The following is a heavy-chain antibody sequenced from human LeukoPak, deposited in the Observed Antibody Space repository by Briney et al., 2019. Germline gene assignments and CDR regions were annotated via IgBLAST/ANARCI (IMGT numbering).Heavy chain of an antibody. J-gene: IGHJ3*02. CDR1: GFTFSSYN. D-gene: IGHD6-25*01. CDR2: ISTSGTST. CDR3: AKGITAPTSLPDDDAFDI. Sequence: AGGSLRLSCAASGFTFSSYNMNWVRQAPGKGLEWVSSISTSGTSTYYADSVKGRFTISRDNAKNSLYLQMNSLRAEDTAVYYCAKGITAPTSLPDDDAFDIWGQGTMVTVSS. V-gene: IGHV3-21*01.